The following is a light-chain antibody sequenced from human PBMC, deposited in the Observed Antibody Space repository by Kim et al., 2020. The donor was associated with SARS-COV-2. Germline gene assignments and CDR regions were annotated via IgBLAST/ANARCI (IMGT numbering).Light chain of an antibody. CDR1: QSISSY. CDR3: QQSYRTPYT. V-gene: IGKV1-39*01. J-gene: IGKJ2*01. CDR2: AAS. Sequence: DIQMTQSPSSLSASVGDRVTITCRASQSISSYLNWYQQKPGKAPKLLIYAASSLQSGVPSRFSGSGSGTDFTLTISSLQPEDFATYYCQQSYRTPYTFGKGTKLE.